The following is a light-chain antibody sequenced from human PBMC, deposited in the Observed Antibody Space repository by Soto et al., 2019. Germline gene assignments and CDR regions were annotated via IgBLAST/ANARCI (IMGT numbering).Light chain of an antibody. CDR3: QKYNSAYGT. J-gene: IGKJ1*01. CDR1: QDISSF. Sequence: DIQMTQSPSSLSASVGDRVTITCRASQDISSFLAWYQQKPGKVPKLLIYAASTLQSGVPSRFSGSGSQTDFTLTISSLQPEDVATYYCQKYNSAYGTFGQGTKVDIK. CDR2: AAS. V-gene: IGKV1-27*01.